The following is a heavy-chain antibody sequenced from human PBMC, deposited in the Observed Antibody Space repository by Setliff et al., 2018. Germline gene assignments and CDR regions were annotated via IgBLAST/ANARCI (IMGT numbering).Heavy chain of an antibody. D-gene: IGHD3-10*01. Sequence: KPSETLSLTCTVSGGSISPYFWGWIRQPPGKGMEWIGSVYYSGYTYYNPSLQSRVTISVDMSKNQFSMKLTSVTAADTAVYYCARVDFTMIQGVLGLWGQGTLVTVSS. CDR2: VYYSGYT. CDR3: ARVDFTMIQGVLGL. CDR1: GGSISPYF. V-gene: IGHV4-39*07. J-gene: IGHJ1*01.